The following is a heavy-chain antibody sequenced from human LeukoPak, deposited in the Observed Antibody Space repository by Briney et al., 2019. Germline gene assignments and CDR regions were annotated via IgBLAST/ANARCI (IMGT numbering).Heavy chain of an antibody. D-gene: IGHD3-22*01. J-gene: IGHJ4*02. Sequence: SQTLSLTCTVSGGSISSGGYYWSWIRQHPGKGLEWIGYIYHSGSTYYNPSLKSRVTISVDRSKNQFSLKLSSVTAADTAVYYCARGFYDSSGYYHPYFDYWGQGTLVTVSS. CDR3: ARGFYDSSGYYHPYFDY. CDR1: GGSISSGGYY. CDR2: IYHSGST. V-gene: IGHV4-30-2*01.